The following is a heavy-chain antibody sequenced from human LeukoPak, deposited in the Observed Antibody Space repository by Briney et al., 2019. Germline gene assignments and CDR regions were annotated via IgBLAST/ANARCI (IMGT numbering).Heavy chain of an antibody. Sequence: GSVKVSCKASGYTFTNYGISWLRQAPGQGPEWMGWISPYNGNTKYSQKFQGRVTITRDTSASTAYMELTSLTSADTAVYYCARGPRAAADDYWGQGTLVTVSS. V-gene: IGHV1-18*01. J-gene: IGHJ4*02. CDR3: ARGPRAAADDY. D-gene: IGHD6-13*01. CDR1: GYTFTNYG. CDR2: ISPYNGNT.